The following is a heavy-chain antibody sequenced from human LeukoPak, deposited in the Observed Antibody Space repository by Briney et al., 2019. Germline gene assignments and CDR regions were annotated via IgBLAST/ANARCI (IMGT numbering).Heavy chain of an antibody. V-gene: IGHV3-23*01. Sequence: PGGSLRLSCAASGFTFSSYGMSWVRQAPGKGLEWVSAISGNGGSTYYADSVKGRFTISRDNSKNTLYLQMNSLRAEDTAVYYCAKVVRYALDYWGQGTLVTVSS. D-gene: IGHD2-21*01. CDR3: AKVVRYALDY. CDR1: GFTFSSYG. CDR2: ISGNGGST. J-gene: IGHJ4*02.